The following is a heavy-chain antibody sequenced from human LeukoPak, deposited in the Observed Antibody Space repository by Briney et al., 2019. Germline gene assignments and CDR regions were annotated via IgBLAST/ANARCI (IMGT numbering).Heavy chain of an antibody. Sequence: PSETLSLTCTVSGGSISSYYWSWIRQPPGKGLEWIGYIYYSGSTNYNPSLKSRVTISVDTSKNQFSLKLSSVTAADTAVYYCARRRVRPAARVRNYFDYWGQGTLVTVSS. D-gene: IGHD2-2*01. V-gene: IGHV4-59*12. J-gene: IGHJ4*02. CDR1: GGSISSYY. CDR2: IYYSGST. CDR3: ARRRVRPAARVRNYFDY.